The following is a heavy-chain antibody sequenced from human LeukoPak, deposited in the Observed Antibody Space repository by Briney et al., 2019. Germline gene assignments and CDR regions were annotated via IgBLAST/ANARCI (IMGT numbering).Heavy chain of an antibody. J-gene: IGHJ4*02. Sequence: SETLSLTCAVYGGSFSGYYWSWIRQPPGQGLEWIGEMSHSGSTNYNPSLKSRVTISVDTSKNQFSLELGSVTAADTAVYYCARLGLADQNFWGQGTLVTVSS. CDR2: MSHSGST. CDR3: ARLGLADQNF. CDR1: GGSFSGYY. V-gene: IGHV4-34*01. D-gene: IGHD2-2*01.